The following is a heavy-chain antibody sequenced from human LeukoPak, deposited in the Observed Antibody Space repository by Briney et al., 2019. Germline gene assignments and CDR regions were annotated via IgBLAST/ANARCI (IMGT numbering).Heavy chain of an antibody. J-gene: IGHJ4*02. CDR1: GFTFRNYV. CDR3: AREGYYGSGSPPSLYFDY. D-gene: IGHD3-10*01. Sequence: GGSLRLSCAASGFTFRNYVIHWVRQAPGKGLEWVAVTSSDLNVKLYADSVKGRFTISRDNSRSTLYLQMNSLRPEDTAIYYCAREGYYGSGSPPSLYFDYWAREPWSPSPQ. CDR2: TSSDLNVK. V-gene: IGHV3-30-3*01.